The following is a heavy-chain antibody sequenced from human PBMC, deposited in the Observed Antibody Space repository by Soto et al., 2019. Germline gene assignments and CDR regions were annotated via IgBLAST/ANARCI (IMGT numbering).Heavy chain of an antibody. V-gene: IGHV3-33*01. CDR2: IWYDGSNK. D-gene: IGHD3-22*01. Sequence: QVQLVESGGGVVQPGRSLRLSCAASGFTFSSYGMHWVRQAPGKGLEWVAVIWYDGSNKYYADSVKGRFTISRDNSKNTLYLQMNSLRAEDTAVYYCARDPPDSSGYYLDQFDYWGQGTLVTVSS. CDR3: ARDPPDSSGYYLDQFDY. CDR1: GFTFSSYG. J-gene: IGHJ4*02.